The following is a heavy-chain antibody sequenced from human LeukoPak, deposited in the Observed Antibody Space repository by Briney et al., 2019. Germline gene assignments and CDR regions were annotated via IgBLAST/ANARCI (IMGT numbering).Heavy chain of an antibody. CDR1: GGSISTYY. CDR2: IYNSGST. J-gene: IGHJ4*02. D-gene: IGHD6-13*01. Sequence: SETLSLTCTVSGGSISTYYWSWIRQPPGKGLEWIGYIYNSGSTNCNPSLKSRVTISVDTSKNQFSLKLSSVTAADTAVYYCARENSNSWYLDYWGQGTLVTVSS. V-gene: IGHV4-59*01. CDR3: ARENSNSWYLDY.